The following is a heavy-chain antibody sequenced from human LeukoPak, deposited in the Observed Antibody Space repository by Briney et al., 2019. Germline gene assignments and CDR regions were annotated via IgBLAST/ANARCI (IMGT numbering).Heavy chain of an antibody. V-gene: IGHV3-30*18. Sequence: PGRSLRLSCAASGFTFSSYGMHWVRQAPGKGLEWVAVISYDGSNKYYADSVKGRFTISRDNSKYTLYLQMNSLRAEDTAVYYCAKDRSGYDYGGNFDYWGQGTLVTVSS. CDR1: GFTFSSYG. CDR2: ISYDGSNK. CDR3: AKDRSGYDYGGNFDY. J-gene: IGHJ4*02. D-gene: IGHD5-12*01.